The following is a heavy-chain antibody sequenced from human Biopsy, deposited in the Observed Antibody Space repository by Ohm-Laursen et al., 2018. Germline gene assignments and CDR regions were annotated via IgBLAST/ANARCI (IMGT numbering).Heavy chain of an antibody. D-gene: IGHD4-23*01. CDR1: GFPFSDYY. CDR2: ISSGGTTI. V-gene: IGHV3-11*01. J-gene: IGHJ6*02. CDR3: ARDTRWSPYHMDV. Sequence: LSLTCAAPGFPFSDYYMRWIRQAPGKGLEWVSYISSGGTTIYYADSVKGRFTISRDNAKNSLYLQMNSLRADDTAVYYCARDTRWSPYHMDVWGQGTTVTVSS.